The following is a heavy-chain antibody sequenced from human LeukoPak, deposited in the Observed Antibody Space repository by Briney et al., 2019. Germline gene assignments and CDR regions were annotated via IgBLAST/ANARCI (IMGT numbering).Heavy chain of an antibody. D-gene: IGHD3-10*02. V-gene: IGHV4-34*01. CDR3: ASHYVIESAPVGLKY. Sequence: SETLSLTCAVYGGSFSGYYWSWIRQPPGKGLEWIGEINHSGSTNYNPSLKSRVTISVDTSKNQFSLKLSSVTAADTAVYYCASHYVIESAPVGLKYWGQGTPVTVSS. CDR2: INHSGST. CDR1: GGSFSGYY. J-gene: IGHJ4*02.